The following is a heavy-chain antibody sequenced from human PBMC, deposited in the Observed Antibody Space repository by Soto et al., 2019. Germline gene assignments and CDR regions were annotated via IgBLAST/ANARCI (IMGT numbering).Heavy chain of an antibody. Sequence: QLQLQESGSGLVKPSQTLSLTCADSGGSISSGGYSWSWIRQPPGKGLEWIGYIYHSGSTYYNPSLKSRVTISVDRSKNQFSLKLSSVTAADTVVYYCASEPGGTAAFDYWGQGTLVTVSS. D-gene: IGHD1-7*01. CDR3: ASEPGGTAAFDY. CDR1: GGSISSGGYS. J-gene: IGHJ4*02. V-gene: IGHV4-30-2*01. CDR2: IYHSGST.